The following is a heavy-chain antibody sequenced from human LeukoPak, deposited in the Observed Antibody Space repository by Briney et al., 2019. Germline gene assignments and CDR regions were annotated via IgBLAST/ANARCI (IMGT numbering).Heavy chain of an antibody. D-gene: IGHD2-21*02. CDR1: GGSISSSSYY. V-gene: IGHV4-39*01. J-gene: IGHJ4*02. CDR2: IYYSGST. CDR3: ARGLLSVWDSNHGHSDCYDY. Sequence: ASETLSLTCTVSGGSISSSSYYWGWIRQPPGKGLEWIGSIYYSGSTYYNPSLKSRVTISVDTSKNQFSLKLSSVTAADTAVYYCARGLLSVWDSNHGHSDCYDYWGQGTLVTVSS.